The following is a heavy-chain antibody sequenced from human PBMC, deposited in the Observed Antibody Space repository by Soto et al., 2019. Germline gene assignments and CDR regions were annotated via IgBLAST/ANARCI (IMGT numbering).Heavy chain of an antibody. Sequence: GGSLRLSCAASGFTFSDYYMSWIRQAPGKGLEWVSYYADSVKGRFTISRDNSKNTLYLQMNSLTTEDTAVYYCAKGGPDCASTTCYLLVAFDIWGQGTMVTVS. V-gene: IGHV3-66*02. CDR3: AKGGPDCASTTCYLLVAFDI. CDR1: GFTFSDYY. J-gene: IGHJ3*02. D-gene: IGHD2-2*01.